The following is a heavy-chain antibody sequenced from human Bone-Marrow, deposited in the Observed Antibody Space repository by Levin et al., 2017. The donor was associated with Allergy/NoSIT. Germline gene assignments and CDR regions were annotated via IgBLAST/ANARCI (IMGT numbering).Heavy chain of an antibody. Sequence: LSLTCAASGFTFSSYAMHWVRQAPGKGLEWVAVISYDGSNKYYADSVKGRFTISRDNSKNTLYLQMNSLRAEDTAVYYCARGTYCSSTSCYNGPWFDPWGQGTLVTVSS. CDR3: ARGTYCSSTSCYNGPWFDP. CDR2: ISYDGSNK. CDR1: GFTFSSYA. J-gene: IGHJ5*02. V-gene: IGHV3-30-3*01. D-gene: IGHD2-2*02.